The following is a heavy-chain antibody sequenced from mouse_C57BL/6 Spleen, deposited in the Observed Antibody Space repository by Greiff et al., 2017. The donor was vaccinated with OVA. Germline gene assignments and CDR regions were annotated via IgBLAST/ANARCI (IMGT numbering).Heavy chain of an antibody. CDR1: GFTFSSYA. CDR2: ISDGGSYT. J-gene: IGHJ4*01. D-gene: IGHD4-1*01. Sequence: EVKVEESGGGLVKPGGSLKLSCAASGFTFSSYAMSWVRQTPEKRLEWVATISDGGSYTYYPDNVKGRFTISRDNAKNNLYLQMSHLKSEDTAMYYCARDGNWDGAMDYWGQGTSVTVSS. CDR3: ARDGNWDGAMDY. V-gene: IGHV5-4*01.